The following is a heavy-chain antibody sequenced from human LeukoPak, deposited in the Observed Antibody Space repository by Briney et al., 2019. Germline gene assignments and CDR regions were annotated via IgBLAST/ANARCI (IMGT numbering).Heavy chain of an antibody. CDR3: ARDLLSSSSEY. CDR1: GFIFSEYC. CDR2: ISSSGRHI. V-gene: IGHV3-11*01. Sequence: GGSLRLSCAASGFIFSEYCMSWIRQAPGKGLEWVSYISSSGRHIYYADSVKGRFTISRDNAKNSLYLQMNSLRAEDTAVYYCARDLLSSSSEYWGQGTLVTVSS. J-gene: IGHJ4*02. D-gene: IGHD6-13*01.